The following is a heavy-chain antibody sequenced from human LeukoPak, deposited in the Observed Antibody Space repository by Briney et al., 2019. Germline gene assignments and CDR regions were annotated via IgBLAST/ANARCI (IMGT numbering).Heavy chain of an antibody. V-gene: IGHV5-51*01. J-gene: IGHJ6*03. Sequence: GESLKISCKGSGFSFTSYWIGWVRQMPGKGLEWMGIIYPGDADTRYSPSFQGQVSISADKSISTAYLQWSSLKASDTAMYYCARCWFGLQDLRAYMDVWGKGTTVTVSS. CDR1: GFSFTSYW. CDR2: IYPGDADT. D-gene: IGHD3-16*01. CDR3: ARCWFGLQDLRAYMDV.